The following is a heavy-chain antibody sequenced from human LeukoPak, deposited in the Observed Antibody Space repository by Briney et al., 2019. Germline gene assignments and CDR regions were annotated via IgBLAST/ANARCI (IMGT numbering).Heavy chain of an antibody. CDR3: ARHSLDIVANHNWFDP. J-gene: IGHJ5*02. D-gene: IGHD5-12*01. CDR1: GGSISPYY. Sequence: KPSETLSLTCTVSGGSISPYYWSWIRQPPGKGLEWIGYIFYTGSGSTSHNPSLKSRVTISVDTSKNQFSLKLSSVTAADTAVYYCARHSLDIVANHNWFDPWGQGTLVTVSS. CDR2: IFYTGSGST. V-gene: IGHV4-59*08.